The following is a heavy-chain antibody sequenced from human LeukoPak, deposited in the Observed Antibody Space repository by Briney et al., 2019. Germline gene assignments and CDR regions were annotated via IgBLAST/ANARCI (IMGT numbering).Heavy chain of an antibody. D-gene: IGHD3-22*01. Sequence: PSETLSLTCTVSGYSISSSSYYWGWIRQPPGKGLEWIGSIYYSGSTYYNPSLKSRVTISVDTSKNQFSLKLSSVTAADTAVYYCARGYYDSSGYNGGLDWGQGTLVTVSS. J-gene: IGHJ4*02. CDR3: ARGYYDSSGYNGGLD. V-gene: IGHV4-39*07. CDR2: IYYSGST. CDR1: GYSISSSSYY.